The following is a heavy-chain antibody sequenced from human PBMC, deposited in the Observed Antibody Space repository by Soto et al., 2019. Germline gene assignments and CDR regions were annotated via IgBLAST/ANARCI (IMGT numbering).Heavy chain of an antibody. V-gene: IGHV3-33*01. CDR1: GFTSSSYG. J-gene: IGHJ6*02. CDR3: ARDPHLVLWFGELLSPPMDV. Sequence: AGGTLTLACAAAGFTSSSYGMHWVRQDPGHGLGWAAVIWDDGSNEYYADSVKGRFTISGDNSKNTLYLQMNSLRGEDTAVYYCARDPHLVLWFGELLSPPMDVWGQGTTVTV. CDR2: IWDDGSNE. D-gene: IGHD3-10*01.